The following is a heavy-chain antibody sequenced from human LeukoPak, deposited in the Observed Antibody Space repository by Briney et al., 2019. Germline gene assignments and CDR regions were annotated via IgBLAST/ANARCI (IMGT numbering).Heavy chain of an antibody. D-gene: IGHD2-15*01. V-gene: IGHV4-61*02. CDR3: ARSAASPRYFDY. J-gene: IGHJ4*02. CDR1: GGSISSGSYY. CDR2: IYTSGST. Sequence: SETLSLTCTVSGGSISSGSYYWSWIRQPAGKGLEWIGRIYTSGSTNYNPSLKSRVTISVDTSKNRFSLQLSSVTAADTAVYYCARSAASPRYFDYWGQGTLVTVSS.